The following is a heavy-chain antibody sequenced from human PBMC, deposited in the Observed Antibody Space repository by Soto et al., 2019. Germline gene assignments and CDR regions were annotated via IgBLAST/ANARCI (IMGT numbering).Heavy chain of an antibody. CDR2: IKQDGSEK. CDR3: ARDHVFCSSTSCYVSSGYYYYYMEV. D-gene: IGHD2-2*01. Sequence: GGSLRLSCAASGFTLSSYWMSWVLQAPGKGLEWVANIKQDGSEKYYVDSVKGRFTISRDNAKNSLYLQMNSLRAEDTAVYYCARDHVFCSSTSCYVSSGYYYYYMEVWGKGTTVTVSS. CDR1: GFTLSSYW. J-gene: IGHJ6*03. V-gene: IGHV3-7*01.